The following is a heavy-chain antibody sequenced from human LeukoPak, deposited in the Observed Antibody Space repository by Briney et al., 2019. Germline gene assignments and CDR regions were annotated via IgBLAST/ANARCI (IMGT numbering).Heavy chain of an antibody. CDR1: GYSFTGHY. Sequence: ASVKVSCKTSGYSFTGHYLHWMRQAPGQGLEWMGWIHPNSGGTQYAQKIQGRLIITRGTFLNTVYMELNRLISDDTAVYYCTREDYWGQGTLVTVSS. J-gene: IGHJ4*02. CDR3: TREDY. V-gene: IGHV1-2*02. CDR2: IHPNSGGT.